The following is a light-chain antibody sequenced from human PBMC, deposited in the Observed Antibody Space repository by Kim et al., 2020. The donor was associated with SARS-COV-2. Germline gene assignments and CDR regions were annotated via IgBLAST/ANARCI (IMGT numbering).Light chain of an antibody. J-gene: IGLJ2*01. CDR3: AAWDDSLSGVL. Sequence: QLVLTQPPSASGTPGQRVTISCSGDSSNIGSYTVKWYQQLPGTAPKLLIYNNNQRPSGVPDRFSGSKSGTSASLAISGLQSDDEADYYCAAWDDSLSGVLFGGGTQLTVL. V-gene: IGLV1-44*01. CDR2: NNN. CDR1: SSNIGSYT.